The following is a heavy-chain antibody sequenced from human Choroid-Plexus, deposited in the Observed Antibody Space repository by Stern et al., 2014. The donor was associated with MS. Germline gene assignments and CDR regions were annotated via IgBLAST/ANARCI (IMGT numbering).Heavy chain of an antibody. D-gene: IGHD3-22*01. J-gene: IGHJ4*02. CDR1: GGSISSGGYS. Sequence: QVQLQESGPGLVKPSQTLSLTCTVSGGSISSGGYSWSWIRQHPGKGLEWIGYIYYSGSTYSNPSLKSRVSISVDTSKNQFSLKLSSVTAADTAVYYCARGPPDYYDSSGYYTYWGQGTLVTVSS. CDR2: IYYSGST. V-gene: IGHV4-31*03. CDR3: ARGPPDYYDSSGYYTY.